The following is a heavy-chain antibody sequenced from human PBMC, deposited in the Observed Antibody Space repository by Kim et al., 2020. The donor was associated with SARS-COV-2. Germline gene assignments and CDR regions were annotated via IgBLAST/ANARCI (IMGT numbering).Heavy chain of an antibody. Sequence: GGSVRLSCAASGFTFSDYYMSWIRQAPGKGLEWVSYISSSGSTIYYADSAKGRFTISRDNAKNSLYLQMNSLRAEDTAVYYCARDKGPGVDTAMVYYFDYWVQGTLVTVSS. CDR3: ARDKGPGVDTAMVYYFDY. J-gene: IGHJ4*02. D-gene: IGHD5-18*01. CDR2: ISSSGSTI. CDR1: GFTFSDYY. V-gene: IGHV3-11*04.